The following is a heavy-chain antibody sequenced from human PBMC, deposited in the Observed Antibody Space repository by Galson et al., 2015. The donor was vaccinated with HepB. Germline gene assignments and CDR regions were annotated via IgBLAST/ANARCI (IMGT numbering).Heavy chain of an antibody. D-gene: IGHD6-19*01. Sequence: SLRLSCAASGFTFSSYAMHWVRQAPGKGLEWVAVISYDGSNKYYADSVKGRFTISRDNSKNTLYLQMNSLRAEDTAVYYCARDGSGWYGAFDIWGQGTMVTVSS. CDR1: GFTFSSYA. V-gene: IGHV3-30-3*01. CDR3: ARDGSGWYGAFDI. CDR2: ISYDGSNK. J-gene: IGHJ3*02.